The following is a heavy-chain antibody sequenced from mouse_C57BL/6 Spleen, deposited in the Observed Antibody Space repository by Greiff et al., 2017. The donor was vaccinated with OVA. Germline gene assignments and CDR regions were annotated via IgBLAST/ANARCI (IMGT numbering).Heavy chain of an antibody. Sequence: VQLQESGPELVKPGASVKISCKASGYAFSSSWMNWVKQRPGKGLEWIGRIYPGDGDTNYNGKFKGKATLTADKSSSTAYMQLSSLTSEDSAVYFCAIYFPYVDYWGQGTTLTVSS. CDR3: AIYFPYVDY. CDR1: GYAFSSSW. J-gene: IGHJ2*01. D-gene: IGHD2-1*01. CDR2: IYPGDGDT. V-gene: IGHV1-82*01.